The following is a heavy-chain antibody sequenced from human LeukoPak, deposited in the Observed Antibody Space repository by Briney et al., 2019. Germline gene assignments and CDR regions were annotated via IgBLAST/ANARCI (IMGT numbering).Heavy chain of an antibody. CDR3: AKDVTVVTPRDLFDY. CDR2: ISGRGGST. V-gene: IGHV3-23*01. Sequence: GGSLRLSCVASGFTFSTYAMTWVRQAPGKGLEWVSAISGRGGSTYYADSVKGRITTSRDNSKNTVYLQMNSLRAEDTAVYYCAKDVTVVTPRDLFDYWGQGTLVTVSS. J-gene: IGHJ4*02. D-gene: IGHD4-23*01. CDR1: GFTFSTYA.